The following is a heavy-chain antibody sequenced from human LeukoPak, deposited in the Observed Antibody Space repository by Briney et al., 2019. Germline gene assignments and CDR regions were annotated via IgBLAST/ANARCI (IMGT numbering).Heavy chain of an antibody. Sequence: GGSLRLSCVASGFTFSNYAIHWVRQAPGKGLEWVAVISYDGSDNYYADSVKGRFTISRDNSKNTLYLQMNSLRAEDTAVYYCAKDRSIAAGDDAFDIWGQGTMVTVSS. D-gene: IGHD6-13*01. J-gene: IGHJ3*02. V-gene: IGHV3-30*04. CDR1: GFTFSNYA. CDR2: ISYDGSDN. CDR3: AKDRSIAAGDDAFDI.